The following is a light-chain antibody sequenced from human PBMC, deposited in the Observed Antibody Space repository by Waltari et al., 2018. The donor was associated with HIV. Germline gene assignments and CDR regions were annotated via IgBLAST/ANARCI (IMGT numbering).Light chain of an antibody. J-gene: IGKJ3*01. Sequence: DIQLTQSPSFLSASVGDRVTITCRASQDLNSYLAWDQHKLGQAPKLLRYGASTLQTGVPSRFSRSGSGTEYTLTIKSLQPDDFATYYCQHLNTFPLFTFGPGTKVDVK. CDR1: QDLNSY. CDR3: QHLNTFPLFT. CDR2: GAS. V-gene: IGKV1-9*01.